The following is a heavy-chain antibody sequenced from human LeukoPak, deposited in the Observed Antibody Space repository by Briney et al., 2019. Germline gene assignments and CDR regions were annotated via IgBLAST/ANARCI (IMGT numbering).Heavy chain of an antibody. V-gene: IGHV3-9*01. Sequence: PGGSLRLSCAVSGFTFDEYAMHWVRQAPGEGLEWVSGISWSSGLIDYADSVKGRFTISRDNAKNSLYLQMNSLKAEDTAFYYCAKVGIFGLVTYYFDYWGQGTLVTVSS. CDR1: GFTFDEYA. CDR2: ISWSSGLI. CDR3: AKVGIFGLVTYYFDY. J-gene: IGHJ4*02. D-gene: IGHD3/OR15-3a*01.